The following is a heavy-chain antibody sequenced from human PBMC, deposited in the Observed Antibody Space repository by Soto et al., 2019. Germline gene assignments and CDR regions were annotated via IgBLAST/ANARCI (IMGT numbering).Heavy chain of an antibody. Sequence: LTCVISADSAYRTSADWHWIRQSPSGGLEWLGRRYYRSKWSNDYAIFVQSRMTITLDTTENQFSLPLNSVTPEDTAVYYCARLSSWIDDRRPGYCYYD. CDR3: ARLSSWIDDRRPGYCYYD. CDR2: RYYRSKWSN. CDR1: ADSAYRTSAD. V-gene: IGHV6-1*01. D-gene: IGHD6-13*01. J-gene: IGHJ6*01.